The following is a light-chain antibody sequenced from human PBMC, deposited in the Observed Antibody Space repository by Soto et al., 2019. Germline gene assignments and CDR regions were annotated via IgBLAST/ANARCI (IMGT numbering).Light chain of an antibody. CDR2: RAS. CDR1: QNIDIN. Sequence: ELVTTQSPATLSVSPGERATLSCRASQNIDINLVWYQQKPGQAPRLLIFRASTRATDIPARFSGSGSGTEFTLTISSLQSEDFAVYYCQQYHHWPPITFGQGTRLEIK. J-gene: IGKJ5*01. V-gene: IGKV3-15*01. CDR3: QQYHHWPPIT.